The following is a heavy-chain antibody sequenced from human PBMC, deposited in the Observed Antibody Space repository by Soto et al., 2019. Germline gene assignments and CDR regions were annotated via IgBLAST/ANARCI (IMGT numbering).Heavy chain of an antibody. CDR2: ISYDGSNK. D-gene: IGHD3-3*01. Sequence: LRLSCAASGFTFSSYAMHWVRQAPGKGLEWVAVISYDGSNKYYADSVKGRFTISRDNSKNTLYLQMNSLRAEDTAVYYCAKTISPYWFWSGKPAGYYGMDVWGQGTTVTVSS. J-gene: IGHJ6*02. V-gene: IGHV3-30-3*02. CDR1: GFTFSSYA. CDR3: AKTISPYWFWSGKPAGYYGMDV.